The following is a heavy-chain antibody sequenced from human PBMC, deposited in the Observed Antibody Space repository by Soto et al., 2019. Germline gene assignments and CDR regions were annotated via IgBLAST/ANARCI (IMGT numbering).Heavy chain of an antibody. D-gene: IGHD3-10*01. CDR3: ARDSYGSGAFEY. Sequence: GGSLRLSCAASGFTFSSYGMHWVRQAPGKGLEWVAVISYDGSNKYYADSVKGRFTISRDNSKNTLYLQMNSLRAEDTAVYYCARDSYGSGAFEYWGQGTLVTVSS. V-gene: IGHV3-30*03. J-gene: IGHJ4*02. CDR1: GFTFSSYG. CDR2: ISYDGSNK.